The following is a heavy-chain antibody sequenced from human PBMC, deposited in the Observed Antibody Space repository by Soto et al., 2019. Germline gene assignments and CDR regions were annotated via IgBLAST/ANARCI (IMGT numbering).Heavy chain of an antibody. CDR3: AKEGDYYGSGSYSSPPG. CDR2: ISYDGSNK. Sequence: QVQLVESGGGVVQPGRSLRLSCAASGFTFSSYGMHWVRQAPGKGPEWVAVISYDGSNKYYADSVKGRFTISRDNSKNTLYMQMNSLRAEDTAVYYCAKEGDYYGSGSYSSPPGWGQGTMVTVSS. D-gene: IGHD3-10*01. CDR1: GFTFSSYG. V-gene: IGHV3-30*18. J-gene: IGHJ4*02.